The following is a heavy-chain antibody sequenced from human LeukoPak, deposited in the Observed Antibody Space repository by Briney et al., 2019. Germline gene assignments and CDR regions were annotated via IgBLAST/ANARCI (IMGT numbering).Heavy chain of an antibody. CDR3: ARALGLSANYGMDV. Sequence: GGSLRLSCSASGFTFSSYAMHWVRQAPGEGLEWVAVISYDGSNKYYADSVKGRFTISRDNSKNTLYLQMNSLRAEDTAVYYCARALGLSANYGMDVWGQGTTVTVSS. CDR1: GFTFSSYA. D-gene: IGHD7-27*01. J-gene: IGHJ6*02. V-gene: IGHV3-30-3*01. CDR2: ISYDGSNK.